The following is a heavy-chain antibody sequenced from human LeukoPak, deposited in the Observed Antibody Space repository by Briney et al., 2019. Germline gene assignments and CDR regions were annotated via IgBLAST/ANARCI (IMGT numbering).Heavy chain of an antibody. CDR3: ARGRTRYDFWSGYYLYYYYYGMDV. D-gene: IGHD3-3*01. CDR2: MNPNSGNT. J-gene: IGHJ6*02. V-gene: IGHV1-8*01. CDR1: GYPFISYD. Sequence: ASVKVSCKASGYPFISYDINWVRQATGQGLEWMGWMNPNSGNTGYAQKFQGRVTMTRNTSISTAYMELSSLRSEDTAVYYCARGRTRYDFWSGYYLYYYYYGMDVWGQGTTVTVSS.